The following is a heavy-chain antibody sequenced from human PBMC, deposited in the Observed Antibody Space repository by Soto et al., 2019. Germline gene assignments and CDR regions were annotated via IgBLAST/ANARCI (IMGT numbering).Heavy chain of an antibody. J-gene: IGHJ4*02. CDR2: IYSGGST. Sequence: EVQLVESGGGLIQPGGSLRLSCAASGVTVSSNYMSWVRQAPGKGLEWVSVIYSGGSTYYADSVKGRFTISRDNSKNTLYLQMNSLRAEDTAVYYCARSPMGATYFDYWGQGTLVTVSS. V-gene: IGHV3-53*01. CDR3: ARSPMGATYFDY. CDR1: GVTVSSNY. D-gene: IGHD1-26*01.